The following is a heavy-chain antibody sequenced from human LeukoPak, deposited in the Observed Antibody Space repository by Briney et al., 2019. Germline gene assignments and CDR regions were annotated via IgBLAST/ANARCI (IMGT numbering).Heavy chain of an antibody. CDR1: GYTFTGYY. CDR3: ARGRDYNIDY. D-gene: IGHD1-14*01. V-gene: IGHV1-8*03. Sequence: ASVKVSCKASGYTFTGYYMHWVRQAPGQGLEWMGWINPNSGNTGYAQKFQGRVTITRNTSISTAYMELSSLRSEDTAVYYCARGRDYNIDYWGQGTLVTVSS. J-gene: IGHJ4*02. CDR2: INPNSGNT.